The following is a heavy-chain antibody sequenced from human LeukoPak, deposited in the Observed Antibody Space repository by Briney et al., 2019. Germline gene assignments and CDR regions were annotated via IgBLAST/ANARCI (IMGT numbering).Heavy chain of an antibody. D-gene: IGHD3-9*01. V-gene: IGHV3-30*18. Sequence: GRSLRLSCAASGFTFSSYGMHWVRQAPGKGLEWVAVISYDGSNKYYADSVRGRFTISRDNSKNTLYLQMNSLRAEDTAVYYCAKDQGDFDWLPPFDYWGQGTLVTVSS. CDR3: AKDQGDFDWLPPFDY. J-gene: IGHJ4*02. CDR2: ISYDGSNK. CDR1: GFTFSSYG.